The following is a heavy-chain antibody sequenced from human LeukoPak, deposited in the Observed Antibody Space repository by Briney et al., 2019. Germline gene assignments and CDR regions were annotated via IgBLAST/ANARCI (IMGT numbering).Heavy chain of an antibody. Sequence: SETLSLTCTVSGGSISSGGYYWSWIRQHPGKGLEWIGYIYYSGSTYYNPSLKSRVTISVDTSKNQFSLKLSSVTAAYTAVYYCARSQTTIYYYYMDVWGKGTTVTVSS. CDR3: ARSQTTIYYYYMDV. CDR2: IYYSGST. CDR1: GGSISSGGYY. D-gene: IGHD5-24*01. J-gene: IGHJ6*03. V-gene: IGHV4-31*03.